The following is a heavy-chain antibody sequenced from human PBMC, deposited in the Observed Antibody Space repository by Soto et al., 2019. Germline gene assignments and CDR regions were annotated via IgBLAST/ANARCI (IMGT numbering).Heavy chain of an antibody. CDR3: ARRPKRGSYSWCFDY. Sequence: QLQLQESGPGLVKPSETLSLTCTVSGGSITSNAYYWGWIRQPPGKGLEWLGHIYYSGSASYNPSLKSRVTMSVDTSKNQFSLKLSSVTAADTAVYYCARRPKRGSYSWCFDYWGQGTLVTVSS. CDR2: IYYSGSA. D-gene: IGHD1-26*01. V-gene: IGHV4-39*01. CDR1: GGSITSNAYY. J-gene: IGHJ4*02.